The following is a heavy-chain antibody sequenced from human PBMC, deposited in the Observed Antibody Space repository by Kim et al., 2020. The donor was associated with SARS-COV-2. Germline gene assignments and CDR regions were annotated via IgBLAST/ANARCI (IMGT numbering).Heavy chain of an antibody. Sequence: GGSLRLSCAASGFSFSFFGLHSVRQAPGKGLEWLAFISKDGTSISYSESVNGRFTISRDNSKNTFHLQMNSLRDDDTAVYYCGRGILSFDFDIWGQGTM. J-gene: IGHJ3*02. CDR2: ISKDGTSI. CDR3: GRGILSFDFDI. CDR1: GFSFSFFG. V-gene: IGHV3-30*03. D-gene: IGHD3-9*01.